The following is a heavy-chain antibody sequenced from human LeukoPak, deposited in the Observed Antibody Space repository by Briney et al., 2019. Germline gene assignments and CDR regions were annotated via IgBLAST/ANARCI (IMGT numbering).Heavy chain of an antibody. J-gene: IGHJ4*02. D-gene: IGHD2-15*01. CDR2: ISYDGISK. V-gene: IGHV3-30*03. CDR3: ARARWDCSGGSCPVDY. CDR1: GFTLSTNS. Sequence: GGSLRLSCAASGFTLSTNSMHWVRQAPGKGLEWLAVISYDGISKYYADSVKGRFTISRDNSKNTLYLQMNSLRAEDTAVYYCARARWDCSGGSCPVDYWGQGTLVTVSS.